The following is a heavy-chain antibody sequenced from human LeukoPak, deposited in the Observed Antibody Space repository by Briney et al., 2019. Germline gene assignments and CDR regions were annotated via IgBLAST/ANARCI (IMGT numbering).Heavy chain of an antibody. Sequence: SETLSLTCTVSGGSISSSTYYWGWVRQPPGRQLEWLGSIFYSGTAYYNPSFKSRVSISVDTSKSQFSLDLSSVTAADTALYYCARHATVTSFTFAYWGQGILATVSS. CDR1: GGSISSSTYY. J-gene: IGHJ4*02. D-gene: IGHD4-17*01. V-gene: IGHV4-39*01. CDR2: IFYSGTA. CDR3: ARHATVTSFTFAY.